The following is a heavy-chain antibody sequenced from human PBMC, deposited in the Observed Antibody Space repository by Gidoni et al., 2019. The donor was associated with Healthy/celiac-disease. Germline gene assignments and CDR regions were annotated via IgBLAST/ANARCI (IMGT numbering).Heavy chain of an antibody. CDR1: GGPFSSYA. J-gene: IGHJ6*02. CDR2: IIPIFGTA. Sequence: QVQLVQSGAEVKKPGSSVKVSCKASGGPFSSYAIRWVRQAPGQGLEWMGGIIPIFGTANYAQKFQGRVTITADESTSTAYMELSSLRSEDTAVYYCARDVEQLWLGNASDYYYYGMDVWGQGTTVTVSS. D-gene: IGHD5-18*01. CDR3: ARDVEQLWLGNASDYYYYGMDV. V-gene: IGHV1-69*01.